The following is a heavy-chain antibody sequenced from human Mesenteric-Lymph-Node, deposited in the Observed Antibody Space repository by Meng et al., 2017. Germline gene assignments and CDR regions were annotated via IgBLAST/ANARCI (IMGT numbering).Heavy chain of an antibody. CDR2: INGDGSKK. CDR1: GFTFTNSW. D-gene: IGHD3-16*01. Sequence: GESLKISCAASGFTFTNSWMTWVRQAPGKGLEWVANINGDGSKKGYVASVMGRFTISRDNAKNSLYLQMNSLRAEDTAVYSCAKRFGDHDAFFDYWGQGTLVTVSS. V-gene: IGHV3-7*01. CDR3: AKRFGDHDAFFDY. J-gene: IGHJ4*02.